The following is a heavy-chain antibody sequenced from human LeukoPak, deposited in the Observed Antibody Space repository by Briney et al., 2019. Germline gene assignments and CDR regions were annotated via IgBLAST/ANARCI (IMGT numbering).Heavy chain of an antibody. Sequence: PGGSLRLSCAAAGFTFSGYWMSWVRQAPGKGLEWVANIKQDGSEKYYVDSVKGRFTISRDNSKNTLYLQMNSLRAEDTAVYYCAQDSIDDILTGYNWLDPWGQGTLVTVSS. CDR2: IKQDGSEK. V-gene: IGHV3-7*05. CDR1: GFTFSGYW. CDR3: AQDSIDDILTGYNWLDP. D-gene: IGHD3-9*01. J-gene: IGHJ5*02.